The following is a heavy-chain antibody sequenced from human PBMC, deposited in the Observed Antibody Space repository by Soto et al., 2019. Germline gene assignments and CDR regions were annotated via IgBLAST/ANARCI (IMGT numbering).Heavy chain of an antibody. V-gene: IGHV3-53*01. CDR1: GFTFSSY. CDR2: IENGGAT. Sequence: GSLRLSCAASGFTFSSYMNWVRQAPGKGLEWVSLIENGGATHYADPVKGRFIISRDNSRNTLYLQMNSLRDEDKAVYYCARGQLFFYVYYRMDVWGQGTTVTVSS. J-gene: IGHJ6*02. D-gene: IGHD5-18*01. CDR3: ARGQLFFYVYYRMDV.